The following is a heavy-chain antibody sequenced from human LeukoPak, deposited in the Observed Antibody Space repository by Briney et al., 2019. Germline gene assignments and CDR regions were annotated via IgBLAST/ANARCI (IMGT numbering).Heavy chain of an antibody. J-gene: IGHJ4*02. CDR3: ARGGRQYGSGGSFDY. Sequence: PSETLSLTCTVSGGSISSYYWSWIRQPPGKGLEWIGYIYYSGNTYYNPSLKSRVTISVDTSKNQFSLKLSSVTAADTAVYYCARGGRQYGSGGSFDYWGQGTLVTVSS. V-gene: IGHV4-59*08. CDR2: IYYSGNT. CDR1: GGSISSYY. D-gene: IGHD3-10*01.